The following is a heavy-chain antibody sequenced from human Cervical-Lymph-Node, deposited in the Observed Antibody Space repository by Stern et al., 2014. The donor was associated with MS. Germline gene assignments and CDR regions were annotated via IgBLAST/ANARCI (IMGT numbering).Heavy chain of an antibody. D-gene: IGHD3-3*01. CDR3: ATDRDDFRSGYSAPTKGYGLDV. CDR1: GYTLTELS. J-gene: IGHJ6*02. Sequence: QLEESGAEVKKPGASVKVSCKVSGYTLTELSMPWVRQAPGKGLEWMGGFDPEDGEKIYAQKFQGRVTMTEDTSTDTAYMELSSLRSEDTAVYYCATDRDDFRSGYSAPTKGYGLDVWGQGTTVTVTS. V-gene: IGHV1-24*01. CDR2: FDPEDGEK.